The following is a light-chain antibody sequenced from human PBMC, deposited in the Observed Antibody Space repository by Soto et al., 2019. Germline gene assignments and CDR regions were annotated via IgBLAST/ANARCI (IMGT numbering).Light chain of an antibody. CDR1: SSDVGGYNY. Sequence: QSALTQPASVSGSPGQSIPISCTGTSSDVGGYNYVSWYQQHPGKAPKLMIYDVSYWPSGVSNRFSGSKSGNTASLTISGLQAEDEADYYCSSYTNSSPFVFGTGTKLTVL. CDR3: SSYTNSSPFV. V-gene: IGLV2-14*01. J-gene: IGLJ1*01. CDR2: DVS.